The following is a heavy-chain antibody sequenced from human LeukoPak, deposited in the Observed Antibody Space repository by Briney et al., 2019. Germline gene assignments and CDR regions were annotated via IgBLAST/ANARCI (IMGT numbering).Heavy chain of an antibody. J-gene: IGHJ4*02. Sequence: GGSLRLSCAASGFTFSNSWMSWVRQAPGKGLEWIGRIKSKTDGGTTDYAAPVKGRFTISRDDSKNTLFLQMNSLKTEDTAVYYCTTIKLGTFDYWGQGIPVTVSS. CDR2: IKSKTDGGTT. D-gene: IGHD3-3*02. V-gene: IGHV3-15*01. CDR1: GFTFSNSW. CDR3: TTIKLGTFDY.